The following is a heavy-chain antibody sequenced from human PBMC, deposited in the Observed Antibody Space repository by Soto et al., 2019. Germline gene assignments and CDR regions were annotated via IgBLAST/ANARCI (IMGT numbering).Heavy chain of an antibody. J-gene: IGHJ4*02. Sequence: PSETLSLTCTVSGGSISNYYCNWIRQPAGKGLEWIGRIDTSGSTNYNPSLKSRVTMSVDTSKNQFSLKLSSVTAADTAVYYCARGGHDFWSGPSDYWGQGTLVTVSS. CDR3: ARGGHDFWSGPSDY. CDR2: IDTSGST. CDR1: GGSISNYY. V-gene: IGHV4-4*07. D-gene: IGHD3-3*01.